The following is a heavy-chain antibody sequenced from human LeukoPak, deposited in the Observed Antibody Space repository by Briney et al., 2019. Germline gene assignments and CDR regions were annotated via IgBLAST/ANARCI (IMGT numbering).Heavy chain of an antibody. Sequence: GASVKVTCKASGYTFTSYGISWVRQAPGQGLEWMGWISAYNGNTNYAQKLQSRVTMTTDTSTSTAYMELRSLRSDDTAVYYCAREGYYDSSGYFDFDYWGQGTLVTLSS. J-gene: IGHJ4*02. CDR3: AREGYYDSSGYFDFDY. D-gene: IGHD3-22*01. V-gene: IGHV1-18*01. CDR1: GYTFTSYG. CDR2: ISAYNGNT.